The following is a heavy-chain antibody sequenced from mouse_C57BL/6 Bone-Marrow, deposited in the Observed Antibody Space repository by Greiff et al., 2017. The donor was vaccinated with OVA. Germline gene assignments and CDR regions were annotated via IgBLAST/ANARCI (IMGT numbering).Heavy chain of an antibody. V-gene: IGHV1-47*01. J-gene: IGHJ2*01. D-gene: IGHD3-3*01. CDR3: ARGDRPYYFDY. CDR2: FHPYNDDT. Sequence: QVQLKQSGAELVKPGASVKMSCKASGYTFTTSPIEWMKQNHGKSLAWIGLFHPYNDDTKYNEKFKGKATLTVDKSSSTVYFELSRLAADDAAVDYCARGDRPYYFDYWGQGTTLTVSA. CDR1: GYTFTTSP.